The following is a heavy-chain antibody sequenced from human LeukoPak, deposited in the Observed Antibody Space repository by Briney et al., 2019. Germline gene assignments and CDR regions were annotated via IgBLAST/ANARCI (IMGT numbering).Heavy chain of an antibody. D-gene: IGHD6-13*01. J-gene: IGHJ4*02. V-gene: IGHV3-21*01. Sequence: GGSLRLSCAASGFTLSSYSMNWVRQAPGKGPEWVSSISSSSSYIYYADSVKGRFTISRDNAKNSLYLQMNSLRAEDTAVYYCASSRAFGYWGQGTLVTVSS. CDR1: GFTLSSYS. CDR3: ASSRAFGY. CDR2: ISSSSSYI.